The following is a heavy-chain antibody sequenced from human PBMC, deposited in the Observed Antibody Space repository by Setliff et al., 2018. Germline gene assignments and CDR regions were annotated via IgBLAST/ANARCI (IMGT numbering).Heavy chain of an antibody. CDR3: ARDSGQAAAGLAYYYGMDV. J-gene: IGHJ6*02. CDR2: ISYDGSST. D-gene: IGHD6-13*01. Sequence: GGSLRLSCAASGFTFSSYAMHWVRQAPGKGLEWVAVISYDGSSTSYADSVKGRFTISRDNAKNTLYLQMNSLRAEDAAVYYCARDSGQAAAGLAYYYGMDVWGQGTTVTVSS. CDR1: GFTFSSYA. V-gene: IGHV3-30*04.